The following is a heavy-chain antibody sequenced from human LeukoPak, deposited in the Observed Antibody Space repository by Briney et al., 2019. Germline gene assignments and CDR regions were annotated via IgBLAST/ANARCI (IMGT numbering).Heavy chain of an antibody. Sequence: PSETLSLTCTVSGGSISSYYWSWIRQPAGKGLEWIGRIYTSGSTNYNPSLKSRVTISVDTSKNQFSLKLSSVTAADTAVYYCARDTDLASYYYYYMDVWGKGTTVTVSS. J-gene: IGHJ6*03. CDR2: IYTSGST. CDR1: GGSISSYY. V-gene: IGHV4-4*07. CDR3: ARDTDLASYYYYYMDV.